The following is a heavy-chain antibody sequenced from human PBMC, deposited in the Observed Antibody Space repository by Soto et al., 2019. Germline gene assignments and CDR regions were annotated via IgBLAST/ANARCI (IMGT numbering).Heavy chain of an antibody. Sequence: SETLSLTCTVSGGSISSGGYYWSWIRQHPGKGLEWIGYIYYSGSTYYNPSLKSRVTISVDTSKNQFSLKLSSVTAADTAVYYCARDSRGVAAFGNVGSLSYDWFDPWGQGTLVTVSS. CDR3: ARDSRGVAAFGNVGSLSYDWFDP. V-gene: IGHV4-31*03. CDR2: IYYSGST. J-gene: IGHJ5*02. CDR1: GGSISSGGYY. D-gene: IGHD2-15*01.